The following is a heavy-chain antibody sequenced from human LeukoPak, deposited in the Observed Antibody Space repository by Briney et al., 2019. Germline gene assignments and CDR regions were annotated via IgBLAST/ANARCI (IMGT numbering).Heavy chain of an antibody. CDR1: GYSISSGYY. J-gene: IGHJ4*02. D-gene: IGHD6-19*01. V-gene: IGHV4-38-2*02. CDR3: ARDCTTYSSGWYVGGDFDY. CDR2: IYYSGST. Sequence: SETLSLTCTVSGYSISSGYYWGWIRQPPGKGLEWIGSIYYSGSTYYNPSLKSRVTMSVDTSKNQFSLKLSSVTAADTAVYYCARDCTTYSSGWYVGGDFDYWGQGTLVTVSS.